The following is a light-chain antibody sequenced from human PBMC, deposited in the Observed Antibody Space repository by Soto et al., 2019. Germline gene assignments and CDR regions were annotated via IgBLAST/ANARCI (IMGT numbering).Light chain of an antibody. Sequence: EIVMTQSPATLSVSPGERATLSCRASQSVSSNLAWYQQKPGQSPRLLIYDASTRATGITARFSGSGSGTELTLTISSLQSEYFSLYYYQHYNHWPLTFGGGTKVEIK. J-gene: IGKJ4*01. CDR2: DAS. CDR3: QHYNHWPLT. CDR1: QSVSSN. V-gene: IGKV3-15*01.